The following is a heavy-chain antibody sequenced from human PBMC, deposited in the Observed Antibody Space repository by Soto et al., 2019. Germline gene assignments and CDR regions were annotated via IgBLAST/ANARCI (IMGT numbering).Heavy chain of an antibody. Sequence: QLQLQESGPGLVKPSETLSLTCTVSGGSISSSSYYWGWIRQPPGKGLEWIGSIYYSGSTYYNPSLKSRVTISVDTSKNPFPLKLSSVTAADTAVYYCARRVPAAYFDYWGQGTLVTVSS. D-gene: IGHD2-2*01. V-gene: IGHV4-39*01. CDR1: GGSISSSSYY. J-gene: IGHJ4*02. CDR2: IYYSGST. CDR3: ARRVPAAYFDY.